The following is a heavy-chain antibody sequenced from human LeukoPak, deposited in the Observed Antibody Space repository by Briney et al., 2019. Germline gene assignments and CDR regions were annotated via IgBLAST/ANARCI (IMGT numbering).Heavy chain of an antibody. J-gene: IGHJ6*02. CDR1: GFTFSSYA. V-gene: IGHV3-64*04. CDR3: AREDRFGYNYAYGLDV. Sequence: GGSLRLSCSASGFTFSSYAMHWVRQAPGKGLEYVSAISSNGGSTYYADSVKGRFTISRDNSKNTLYLQMNSLRAEDTAVYYCAREDRFGYNYAYGLDVWGPGTTVTVS. CDR2: ISSNGGST. D-gene: IGHD3-16*01.